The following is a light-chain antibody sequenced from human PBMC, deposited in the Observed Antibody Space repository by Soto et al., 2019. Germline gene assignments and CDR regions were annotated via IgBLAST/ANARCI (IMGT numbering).Light chain of an antibody. CDR1: QSISSW. CDR2: KAS. J-gene: IGKJ1*01. V-gene: IGKV1-5*03. Sequence: DIQMTQSPSTLSASVGDRVTITCRASQSISSWLAWYQQKPGKAPKLLIYKASSLESGVPSRFSGSGSGTEFTLTISSLQPDDFATYYCQQYNSHSGTFGQGTKVEIK. CDR3: QQYNSHSGT.